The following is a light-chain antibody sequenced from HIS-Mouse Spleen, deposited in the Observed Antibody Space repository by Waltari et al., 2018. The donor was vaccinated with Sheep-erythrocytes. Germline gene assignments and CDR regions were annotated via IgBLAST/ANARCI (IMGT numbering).Light chain of an antibody. CDR3: CSYAGSYNHV. CDR2: DVS. J-gene: IGLJ1*01. Sequence: QSALTQPRSVSGSPGQSVTIPCTGTSSDLGGYNYVPWYQQHPGKAPKLMIYDVSKRPSGVPDRFSGSKSGNTASLTISGLQAEDEADYYCCSYAGSYNHVFATGTKVTVL. V-gene: IGLV2-11*01. CDR1: SSDLGGYNY.